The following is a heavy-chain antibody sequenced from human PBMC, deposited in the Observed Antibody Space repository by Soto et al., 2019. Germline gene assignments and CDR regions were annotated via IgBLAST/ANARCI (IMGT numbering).Heavy chain of an antibody. V-gene: IGHV4-31*11. CDR1: GGSISSPGYY. D-gene: IGHD6-19*01. CDR2: IYYSGGT. Sequence: SETLSLTCAVSGGSISSPGYYWTWIRQHPGKGLEWIGYIYYSGGTSYNPSLNSRLAISVDTSKNHFSLKLSSVTAADTAVYYCAKVGSSAWYHNSYFDSWGQGTLVTVS. J-gene: IGHJ4*02. CDR3: AKVGSSAWYHNSYFDS.